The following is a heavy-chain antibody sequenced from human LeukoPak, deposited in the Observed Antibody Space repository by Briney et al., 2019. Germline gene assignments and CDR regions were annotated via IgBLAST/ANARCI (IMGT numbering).Heavy chain of an antibody. Sequence: PSETLSLTYSISGVSINNSSFSWGWVRQPPGKGLEWIGNIYFTGSTYYNPSLKSRVTISVDASKSHCSLKLRSVTAADTAVYYCAREVRVNDILTGDNWFDPWGQGTLVTVSS. J-gene: IGHJ5*02. CDR2: IYFTGST. CDR1: GVSINNSSFS. CDR3: AREVRVNDILTGDNWFDP. D-gene: IGHD3-9*01. V-gene: IGHV4-39*07.